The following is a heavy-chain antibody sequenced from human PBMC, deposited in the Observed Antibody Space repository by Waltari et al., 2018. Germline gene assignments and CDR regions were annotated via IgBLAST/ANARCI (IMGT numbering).Heavy chain of an antibody. Sequence: QITLKESGPTLVKPTQTLTLTCTFSGFSLSTSGVGVGWIRQPPGKALEWLALIYWNDDKRYSPSPKSRLTITKDTSKNQVVLTMTNMDPEDTATYYCAHRHCSGGSCYNYFDYWGQGTLVTVSS. D-gene: IGHD2-15*01. CDR1: GFSLSTSGVG. CDR3: AHRHCSGGSCYNYFDY. J-gene: IGHJ4*02. V-gene: IGHV2-5*01. CDR2: IYWNDDK.